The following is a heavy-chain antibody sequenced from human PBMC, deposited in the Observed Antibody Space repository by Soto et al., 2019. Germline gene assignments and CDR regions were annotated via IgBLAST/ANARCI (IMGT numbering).Heavy chain of an antibody. CDR2: IYYSGST. J-gene: IGHJ5*02. V-gene: IGHV4-59*01. D-gene: IGHD6-13*01. CDR3: ATDTGYSSSWYNS. Sequence: SETLSLTCTVSGGSISSYYWSWIRQPPGKGLEWIGYIYYSGSTNYNPSLKSRVTISVDTSKNQFSLKLSSVTAADTAVYYCATDTGYSSSWYNSWGQGTLVTVPQ. CDR1: GGSISSYY.